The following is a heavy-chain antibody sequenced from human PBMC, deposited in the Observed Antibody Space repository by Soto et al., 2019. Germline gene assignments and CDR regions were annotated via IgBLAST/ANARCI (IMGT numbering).Heavy chain of an antibody. V-gene: IGHV3-15*01. CDR3: TTDYYDSSGYYYPSFDY. D-gene: IGHD3-22*01. J-gene: IGHJ4*02. CDR1: GFTFSNAW. Sequence: PGGSLRLSCADSGFTFSNAWMSWVRQAPGKGLEWVGRIKSKTDGGTTDYAAPVKGRFTISRDDSKNTLYLQMNSLKTEDTAVYYCTTDYYDSSGYYYPSFDYRGQGTLVTVYS. CDR2: IKSKTDGGTT.